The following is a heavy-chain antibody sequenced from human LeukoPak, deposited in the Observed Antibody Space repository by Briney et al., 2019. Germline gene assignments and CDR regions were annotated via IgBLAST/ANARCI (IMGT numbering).Heavy chain of an antibody. D-gene: IGHD2-21*02. V-gene: IGHV3-33*01. CDR1: GFTFSRYG. J-gene: IGHJ6*02. CDR3: AREETLTAKYYNALDV. Sequence: GGSLRLSCVASGFTFSRYGFHWVRQAPGKGLEWVAVIWHDGSNQYYADSVKGRVTISRDNTKNPLFLEVHSRRVKDTAVYYCAREETLTAKYYNALDVWGQGTTVTVSS. CDR2: IWHDGSNQ.